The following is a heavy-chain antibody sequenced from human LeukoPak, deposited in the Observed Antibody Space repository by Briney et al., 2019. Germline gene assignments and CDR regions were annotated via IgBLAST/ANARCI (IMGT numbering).Heavy chain of an antibody. D-gene: IGHD3-22*01. CDR2: IYYSGST. CDR3: AGQRGEDYYDSSGYFDY. J-gene: IGHJ4*02. V-gene: IGHV4-39*01. CDR1: GGSISSSSYY. Sequence: SETLSLTCTVSGGSISSSSYYWGWIRQPPGKGLEWIGSIYYSGSTYYNPSLKSRVTTSVDTSKNQFSLKLSSVTAADTAVYYCAGQRGEDYYDSSGYFDYWGQGTLVTVSS.